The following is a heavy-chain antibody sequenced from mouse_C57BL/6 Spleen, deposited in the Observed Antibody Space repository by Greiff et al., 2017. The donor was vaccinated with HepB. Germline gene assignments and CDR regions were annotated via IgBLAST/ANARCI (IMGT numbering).Heavy chain of an antibody. CDR1: GYTFTDYY. CDR2: INPNNGGT. CDR3: ARVSTDYYFDY. J-gene: IGHJ2*01. Sequence: VQLQQSGPELVKPGASVKISCKASGYTFTDYYMNWVKQSHGKSLEWIGDINPNNGGTSYNQKFKGKATLTVDKSSSTAYMELRSLTSEDSAVYYCARVSTDYYFDYWGQGTTLTVSS. V-gene: IGHV1-26*01. D-gene: IGHD3-2*01.